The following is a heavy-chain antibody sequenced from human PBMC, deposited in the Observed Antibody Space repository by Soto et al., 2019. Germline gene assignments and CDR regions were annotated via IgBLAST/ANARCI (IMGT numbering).Heavy chain of an antibody. CDR1: GGTFSSYA. V-gene: IGHV1-69*13. D-gene: IGHD3-22*01. Sequence: SVKVSCKASGGTFSSYAISWVREAPGQGLEWMGGIIPIFGTANYAQKFQGRVTITADESTSTAYMELSSLRSEDTAVYYCARARDYYDSSGYYPFYYYGMDVWGQGTTVTVSS. J-gene: IGHJ6*02. CDR3: ARARDYYDSSGYYPFYYYGMDV. CDR2: IIPIFGTA.